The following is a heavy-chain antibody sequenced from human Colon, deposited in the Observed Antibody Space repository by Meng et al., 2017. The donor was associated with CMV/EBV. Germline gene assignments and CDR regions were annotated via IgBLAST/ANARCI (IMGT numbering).Heavy chain of an antibody. CDR1: GDSIGSSDYY. Sequence: GSLRLSCSVSGDSIGSSDYYWGWIRQSPGKGLEWIGTVYYGGSTYYNPSLKSRVTISLDTSRTQFSLKLSSVSAADTAIYYCARDVRSRHVDWFWDSGGQGTQVTVSS. CDR3: ARDVRSRHVDWFWDS. V-gene: IGHV4-39*07. CDR2: VYYGGST. D-gene: IGHD3/OR15-3a*01. J-gene: IGHJ4*02.